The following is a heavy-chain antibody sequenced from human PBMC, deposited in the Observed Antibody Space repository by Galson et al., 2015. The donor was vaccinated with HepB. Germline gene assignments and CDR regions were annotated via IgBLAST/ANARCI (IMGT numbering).Heavy chain of an antibody. CDR3: ARDRCSGGSCYSSGY. V-gene: IGHV1-18*01. Sequence: CKASGYTFTSYGISWVRQAPGQGLEWMGWISAYNGNTNYAQKLQGRVTMTTDTSTSTAYMELRSLRSDDTAVYYCARDRCSGGSCYSSGYWGQGTLVTVSS. J-gene: IGHJ4*02. CDR1: GYTFTSYG. D-gene: IGHD2-15*01. CDR2: ISAYNGNT.